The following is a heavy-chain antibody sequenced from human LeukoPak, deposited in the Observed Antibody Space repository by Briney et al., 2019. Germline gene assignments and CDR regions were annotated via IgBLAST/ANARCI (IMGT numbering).Heavy chain of an antibody. Sequence: SETLSLTCTVSGGSISSYYWSWIRQPPGKGLEWTGYIYYSGSTNYNPSLKSRVTISVDTSKNQFSLKLSSVTAADTAVYYCARLYCSGGSCNLDYWGQGTLVTVSS. CDR2: IYYSGST. D-gene: IGHD2-15*01. CDR3: ARLYCSGGSCNLDY. J-gene: IGHJ4*02. CDR1: GGSISSYY. V-gene: IGHV4-59*08.